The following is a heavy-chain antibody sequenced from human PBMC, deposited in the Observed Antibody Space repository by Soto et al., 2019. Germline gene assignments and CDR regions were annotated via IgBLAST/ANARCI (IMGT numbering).Heavy chain of an antibody. D-gene: IGHD3-10*01. CDR3: ARDFRAGIYYGSGSSVDY. CDR2: ISAYNGNT. V-gene: IGHV1-18*01. CDR1: GYTFISYG. Sequence: QVQLVQSGAEVKKPGASVKVSCKASGYTFISYGISWVRQAPGQGLEWMGWISAYNGNTKYAQKAQDRVTMTTDTSTNTAYMELRSLRSDDTAVYYCARDFRAGIYYGSGSSVDYWGQGTLVTVSS. J-gene: IGHJ4*02.